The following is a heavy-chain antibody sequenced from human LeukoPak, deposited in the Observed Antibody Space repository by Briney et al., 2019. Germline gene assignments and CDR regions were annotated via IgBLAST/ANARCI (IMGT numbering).Heavy chain of an antibody. CDR3: SRQIVATYYYYGMDV. D-gene: IGHD5-12*01. V-gene: IGHV4-59*08. J-gene: IGHJ6*02. CDR1: GGSISSYY. CDR2: IYYNGRT. Sequence: SQTLSLTCTVSGGSISSYYWGWIRQSPGEGLDWIAYIYYNGRTNYNPSLKSRVTISVGTSKSQFSLNLWSVTAADTTMYYCSRQIVATYYYYGMDVWGQGTSVTVSS.